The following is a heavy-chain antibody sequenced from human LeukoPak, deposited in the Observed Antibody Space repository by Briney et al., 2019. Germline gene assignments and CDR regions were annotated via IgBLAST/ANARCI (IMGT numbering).Heavy chain of an antibody. CDR2: IYTSGST. CDR1: GGSISSGSYY. V-gene: IGHV4-61*02. J-gene: IGHJ6*03. CDR3: ARERREYYYYYYMDV. Sequence: SETLSLTCTVSGGSISSGSYYWSWIRQPAGKGLEWIGRIYTSGSTNYNPSLKSRVTISVDTSKNQFSLKLSSVTAADTAVYYCARERREYYYYYYMDVWGKGTTVTISS.